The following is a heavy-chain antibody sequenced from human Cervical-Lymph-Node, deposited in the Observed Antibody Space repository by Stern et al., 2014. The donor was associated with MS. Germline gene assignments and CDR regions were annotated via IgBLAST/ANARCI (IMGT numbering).Heavy chain of an antibody. V-gene: IGHV4-61*02. CDR2: IHARGGT. J-gene: IGHJ4*02. D-gene: IGHD3-3*01. CDR1: GGSISSSGYY. Sequence: DQLVESGPGLVKPSQTLSLTCTVSGGSISSSGYYWSWIRQPAAKGLEWIGRIHARGGTYYNPSLKSRVTISTDTSKNQFSLKLRSVTAADTALYYCARVTEFMRFFYPDYWGQGTQVTVSS. CDR3: ARVTEFMRFFYPDY.